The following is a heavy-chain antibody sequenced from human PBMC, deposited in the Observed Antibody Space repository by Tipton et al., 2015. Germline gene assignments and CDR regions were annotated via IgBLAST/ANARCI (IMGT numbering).Heavy chain of an antibody. CDR2: FYYDGST. V-gene: IGHV4-31*03. Sequence: TLSLTCTVSGGSISSGGYYWSWIRQHPGKGLEWIGYFYYDGSTYYTPSLKSRVTISVDTSTNHFSLNLGSVTAADTAVYYCARSEDYFGLGTLGYWGRGTLVTVSS. CDR1: GGSISSGGYY. CDR3: ARSEDYFGLGTLGY. J-gene: IGHJ4*02. D-gene: IGHD3-10*01.